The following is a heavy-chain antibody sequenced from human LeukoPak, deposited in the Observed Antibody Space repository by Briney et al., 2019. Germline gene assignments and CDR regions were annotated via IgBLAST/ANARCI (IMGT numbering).Heavy chain of an antibody. V-gene: IGHV3-74*01. J-gene: IGHJ4*02. Sequence: GGSLRLSCAASGFTFSGHWMHWVRQFPGKGLVWVSRINGDGSSTSYADSVKGRFTISRDNAKNTLYLQMNSLTAEDTAVYYCVNFCSGGSCYPYWGQGTLVTVSS. D-gene: IGHD2-15*01. CDR1: GFTFSGHW. CDR2: INGDGSST. CDR3: VNFCSGGSCYPY.